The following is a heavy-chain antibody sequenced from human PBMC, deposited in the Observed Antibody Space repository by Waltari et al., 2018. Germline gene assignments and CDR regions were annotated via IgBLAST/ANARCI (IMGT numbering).Heavy chain of an antibody. CDR3: ARGIAADGGGGY. J-gene: IGHJ4*02. Sequence: EVHLVESGGGLVQLGGSLRLSCAAPGFTRRGYERNWVRRAPGKGLEWISYISSTGDTIYYADSVKGRFTISRDNAKNTLYLQMKRLRADDTALYYCARGIAADGGGGYWGQGILVTVSS. CDR2: ISSTGDTI. D-gene: IGHD6-13*01. V-gene: IGHV3-48*03. CDR1: GFTRRGYE.